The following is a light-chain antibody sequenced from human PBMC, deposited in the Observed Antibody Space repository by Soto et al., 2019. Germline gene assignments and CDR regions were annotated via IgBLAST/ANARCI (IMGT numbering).Light chain of an antibody. Sequence: QSALAQPASVSGSPGQSITISCTGASSDVGGYDFVSWYQHHPGTPPKLIIYEVTHRPSGVSRRFSGSKSASTASLTISGLQVEDEADYFCGSYSSTTTREVFGTGTKVTVL. CDR3: GSYSSTTTREV. CDR1: SSDVGGYDF. J-gene: IGLJ1*01. V-gene: IGLV2-14*01. CDR2: EVT.